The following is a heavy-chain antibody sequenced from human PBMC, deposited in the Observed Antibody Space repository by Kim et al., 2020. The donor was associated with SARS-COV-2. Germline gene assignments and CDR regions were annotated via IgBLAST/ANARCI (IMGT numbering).Heavy chain of an antibody. D-gene: IGHD2-15*01. CDR2: ISSSSSYI. J-gene: IGHJ5*02. CDR3: ARDYCSGGSCYSADRLRRDGYNRWFDP. V-gene: IGHV3-21*01. Sequence: GGSLRLSCTASGFTFSSYSMNWVRQAPGKGLEWVSSISSSSSYIYYADSVKGRFTISRDNAKNSLYLQMNSLRAEDTAVYYCARDYCSGGSCYSADRLRRDGYNRWFDPWGQGTLVTVSS. CDR1: GFTFSSYS.